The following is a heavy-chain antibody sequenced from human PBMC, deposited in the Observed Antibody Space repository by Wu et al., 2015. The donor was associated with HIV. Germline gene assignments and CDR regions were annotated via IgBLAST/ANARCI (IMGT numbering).Heavy chain of an antibody. CDR1: GGTFSSYA. V-gene: IGHV1-69*05. J-gene: IGHJ5*02. CDR2: IIPIFGTA. Sequence: QVQLVQSGAEVKKPGSSVKVSCKASGGTFSSYAISWVRQAPGQGLEWMGGIIPIFGTANYAQKFQGRVTITTDESTSTAYMELSSLRSEDTAVYYCARDSEKHCSGGSCRWFDPWGQGTLVTVSS. CDR3: ARDSEKHCSGGSCRWFDP. D-gene: IGHD2-15*01.